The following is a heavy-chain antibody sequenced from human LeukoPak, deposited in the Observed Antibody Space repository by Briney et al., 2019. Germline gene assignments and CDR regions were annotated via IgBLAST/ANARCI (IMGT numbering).Heavy chain of an antibody. CDR1: GFTFSSYG. V-gene: IGHV3-30*18. CDR3: AKSRGYCSGGSCSPTPFDI. Sequence: QPGRSLRLSCAASGFTFSSYGMHWVRQAPGKGLEWVAVISYDGSNKYYADSVKGRFTISRDNSKNTLYLQMNSLRAEDTAIYYCAKSRGYCSGGSCSPTPFDIWGQGTMVTVSS. D-gene: IGHD2-15*01. CDR2: ISYDGSNK. J-gene: IGHJ3*02.